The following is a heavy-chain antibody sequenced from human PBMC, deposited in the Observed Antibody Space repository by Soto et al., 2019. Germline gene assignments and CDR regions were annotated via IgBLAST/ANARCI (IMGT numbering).Heavy chain of an antibody. J-gene: IGHJ6*03. CDR1: GGSISSYY. CDR2: IYYSGST. Sequence: SETLSLTCTVSGGSISSYYWSWIRQPPGKGLEWIGYIYYSGSTNYNPSLKSRVTISVDTSKNQFSLKLSSVTAADTAVYYCARDNYGSGSTYYYYYMDVWGKGTTVTVS. V-gene: IGHV4-59*01. D-gene: IGHD3-10*01. CDR3: ARDNYGSGSTYYYYYMDV.